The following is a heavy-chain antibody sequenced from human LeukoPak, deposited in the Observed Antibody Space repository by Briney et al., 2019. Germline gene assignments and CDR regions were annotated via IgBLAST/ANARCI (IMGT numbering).Heavy chain of an antibody. J-gene: IGHJ4*02. CDR1: GGSISSYY. Sequence: PSETLSLTCTVSGGSISSYYWSWIRQPPGKGLEWIGYIYYSGSTNYNPPLKSRVTISVDTSENQFSLKLSSVTAADTAVYYCARLPAVGTIDYWGQGTLVTVSS. CDR2: IYYSGST. D-gene: IGHD1-26*01. CDR3: ARLPAVGTIDY. V-gene: IGHV4-59*08.